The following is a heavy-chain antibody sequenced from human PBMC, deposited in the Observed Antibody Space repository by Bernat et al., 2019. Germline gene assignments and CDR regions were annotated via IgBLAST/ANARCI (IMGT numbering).Heavy chain of an antibody. CDR2: IYHSGST. D-gene: IGHD5-18*01. J-gene: IGHJ5*02. V-gene: IGHV4-38-2*01. Sequence: QVQLQESGPGLVKPSETLSLTCAVSGYSISSGYYWGWIRQPPGKGLEWIGSIYHSGSTYYNPSLKSRVTISVDTSKNQFSLKLGSVTAADTAVYYWARVDTAMVGGFDPWGQGTLVTVSS. CDR3: ARVDTAMVGGFDP. CDR1: GYSISSGYY.